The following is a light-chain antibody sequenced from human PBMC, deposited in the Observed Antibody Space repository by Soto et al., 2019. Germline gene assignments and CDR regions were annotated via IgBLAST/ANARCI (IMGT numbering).Light chain of an antibody. J-gene: IGKJ5*01. Sequence: EVVLKHSPGTLSLSPCERATLSSRASQSVNSNSLAWYQQKPGQAPRVFIYGASTRATGIPDRFSGSGSGTDFTLTISRLEPEDFAVYYCQQQGRSWITFGQGTRLEI. V-gene: IGKV3-20*01. CDR2: GAS. CDR1: QSVNSNS. CDR3: QQQGRSWIT.